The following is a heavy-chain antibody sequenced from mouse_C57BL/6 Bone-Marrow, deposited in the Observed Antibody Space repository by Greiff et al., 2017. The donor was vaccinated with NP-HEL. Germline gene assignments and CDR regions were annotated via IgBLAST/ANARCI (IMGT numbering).Heavy chain of an antibody. CDR2: ISGGGGNT. CDR1: GFTFSSYT. D-gene: IGHD1-1*01. V-gene: IGHV5-9*01. J-gene: IGHJ2*01. CDR3: ARHPTRLLRSYYFDY. Sequence: DVHLVESGGGLVKPGGSLKLSCAASGFTFSSYTMSWVRQTPEKRLEWVATISGGGGNTYYPDSVKGRFTISRDNAKNTLYLQMSSLRSEDTALYYCARHPTRLLRSYYFDYWGQGTTLTVSS.